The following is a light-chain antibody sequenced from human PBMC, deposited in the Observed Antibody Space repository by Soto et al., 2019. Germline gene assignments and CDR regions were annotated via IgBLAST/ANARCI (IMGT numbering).Light chain of an antibody. CDR1: QTISSW. CDR2: KAS. V-gene: IGKV1-5*03. J-gene: IGKJ1*01. Sequence: TRMTQSPATVSGSEGDRVTIPCRASQTISSWLAWYQQKPGKAPKLLIYKASTLKSGVPSRFSGSGSGTEFTLTISSLQPDDFATYYCQHYNSYSEAFGQGTIVDIK. CDR3: QHYNSYSEA.